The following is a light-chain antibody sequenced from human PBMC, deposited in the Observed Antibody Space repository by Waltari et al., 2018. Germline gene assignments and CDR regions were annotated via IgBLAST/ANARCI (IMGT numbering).Light chain of an antibody. Sequence: DIQMTQSPSSLSASVGDTVTITCRASQGVASYFSWYQQKPGQPPKVLVDGASILQSGVPGRFRGSGSGTDFSLTINGLQADDVATYYCQRYPAAPYTFGQGTKVEIK. J-gene: IGKJ2*01. CDR2: GAS. V-gene: IGKV1-27*01. CDR3: QRYPAAPYT. CDR1: QGVASY.